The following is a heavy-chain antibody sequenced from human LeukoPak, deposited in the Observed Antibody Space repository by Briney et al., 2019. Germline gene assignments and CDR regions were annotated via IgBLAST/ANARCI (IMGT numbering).Heavy chain of an antibody. CDR2: IDRDGLRE. V-gene: IGHV3-74*01. D-gene: IGHD3-3*01. Sequence: PGGSLRLSCTASTRYFTNYWMHWVRQVPGKGLAWLSRIDRDGLREDYADSVRGRFTISRHSAKSTTYLQMNSLRAEDTAVYYCGTSRWSGVVDSWGQGTLVTVSS. J-gene: IGHJ5*01. CDR3: GTSRWSGVVDS. CDR1: TRYFTNYW.